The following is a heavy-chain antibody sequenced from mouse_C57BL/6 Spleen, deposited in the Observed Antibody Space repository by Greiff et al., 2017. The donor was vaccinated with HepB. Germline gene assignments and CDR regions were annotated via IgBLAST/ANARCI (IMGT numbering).Heavy chain of an antibody. CDR3: ARTGYYGSSGLDY. Sequence: EVQLVESGGGLVKPGGSLKLSCAASGFTFSDYGMHWVRQAPEKGLEWVAYISSGSSTIYYADTVKGRFTISRDNAKNTLFLQMTSLRSEDTAMYYCARTGYYGSSGLDYWGQGTTLTVSS. J-gene: IGHJ2*01. D-gene: IGHD1-1*01. V-gene: IGHV5-17*01. CDR2: ISSGSSTI. CDR1: GFTFSDYG.